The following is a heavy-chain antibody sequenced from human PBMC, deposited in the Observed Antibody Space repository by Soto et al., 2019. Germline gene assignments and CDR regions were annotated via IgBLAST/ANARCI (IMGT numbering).Heavy chain of an antibody. D-gene: IGHD1-26*01. CDR2: ISSSSSYT. CDR1: GFTISDYY. J-gene: IGHJ4*02. Sequence: QVQLVESGGGLVKPGGSLRLSCAASGFTISDYYMSWIRQAPGKGLEWVSYISSSSSYTNYADSVKGRFTISRDNAKNSLYLQMNSLRAEDTAVYYCARGHGSYYPFDYWGQGTLVTVSS. CDR3: ARGHGSYYPFDY. V-gene: IGHV3-11*06.